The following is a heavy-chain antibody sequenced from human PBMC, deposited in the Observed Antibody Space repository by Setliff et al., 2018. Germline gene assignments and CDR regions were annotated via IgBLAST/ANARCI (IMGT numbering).Heavy chain of an antibody. J-gene: IGHJ3*02. D-gene: IGHD6-19*01. CDR1: GFGFTTFG. Sequence: ASVKVSCKTSGFGFTTFGFSWVRQAPGQGLEWMGWISAYNGNTREVQKFQGRVTMTRDTSIDTAYMEVNRLTYDDPAVYYCATVGGYASAWHGIEAFDIWGQGTKVTVSS. CDR2: ISAYNGNT. V-gene: IGHV1-18*01. CDR3: ATVGGYASAWHGIEAFDI.